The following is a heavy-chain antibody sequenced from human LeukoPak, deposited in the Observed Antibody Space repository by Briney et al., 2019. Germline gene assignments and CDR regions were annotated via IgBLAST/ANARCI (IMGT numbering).Heavy chain of an antibody. V-gene: IGHV3-21*01. CDR3: ARDRGWLQFDTFDI. Sequence: PGRSLRLSCAASGFTFSSYAMHWVRQAPGKGLEWVSSISSSNSYIYYADSVKGRFTISRDNAKNSLYLQMDSLRAEDTAIYYCARDRGWLQFDTFDIWGQGTMVTVSS. CDR1: GFTFSSYA. CDR2: ISSSNSYI. J-gene: IGHJ3*02. D-gene: IGHD5-24*01.